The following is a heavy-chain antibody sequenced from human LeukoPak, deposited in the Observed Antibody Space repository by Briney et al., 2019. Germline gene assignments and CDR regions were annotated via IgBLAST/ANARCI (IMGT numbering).Heavy chain of an antibody. J-gene: IGHJ5*02. CDR2: INHSGST. CDR3: ARGVKDWFDP. Sequence: SETLSLTCAVYGGSFSGYYWSWIRQPPGKGLEWIGEINHSGSTYYNPSLKSRVTISVDRSKNQFSLKLSSVTAADTAVYYCARGVKDWFDPWGQGTLVTVSS. V-gene: IGHV4-34*01. CDR1: GGSFSGYY. D-gene: IGHD3-10*01.